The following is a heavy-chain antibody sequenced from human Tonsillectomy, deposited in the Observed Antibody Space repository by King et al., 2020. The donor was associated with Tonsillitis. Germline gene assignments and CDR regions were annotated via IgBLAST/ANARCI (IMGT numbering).Heavy chain of an antibody. CDR3: ATFGGSSAFDI. CDR2: ISGGGVST. CDR1: GFSFSSFG. J-gene: IGHJ3*02. V-gene: IGHV3-23*04. D-gene: IGHD3-16*01. Sequence: DVQLVESGGGLVQRGGSLRLSCAASGFSFSSFGLSWVRQAPGKGLGWVSSISGGGVSTYYSNSVKGRFTISRDNSKNTLFLQMSSLTAEDTAIYFCATFGGSSAFDIWGQGTMVTVS.